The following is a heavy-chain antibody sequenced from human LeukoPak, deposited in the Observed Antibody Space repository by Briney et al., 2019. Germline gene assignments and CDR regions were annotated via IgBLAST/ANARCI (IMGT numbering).Heavy chain of an antibody. V-gene: IGHV1-2*02. CDR3: ARGIIITTTGSFDY. J-gene: IGHJ4*02. CDR1: GYTFTGCY. CDR2: INPNNGGT. D-gene: IGHD3-10*01. Sequence: ASVKVSCKASGYTFTGCYMHWVRQAPGQGFEWMGWINPNNGGTNYAQKFRGRVTMTRDTPISTLYMELGSLRSDDTAVYFCARGIIITTTGSFDYWGQGTLVTVSS.